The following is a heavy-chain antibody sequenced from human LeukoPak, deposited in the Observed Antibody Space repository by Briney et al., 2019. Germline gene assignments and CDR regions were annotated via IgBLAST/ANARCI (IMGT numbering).Heavy chain of an antibody. CDR3: AKTGTPWYYFDY. CDR2: IKDKSDGDTT. J-gene: IGHJ4*02. Sequence: PGGSLRLSCAASGITLSDTWMSWVRQAPGKGLEWVGRIKDKSDGDTTYYTTPVKGRFTISRDDSKNTLYLQMNSLKTEDTAVYYCAKTGTPWYYFDYWGQGTLVTVSS. V-gene: IGHV3-15*01. CDR1: GITLSDTW. D-gene: IGHD1-1*01.